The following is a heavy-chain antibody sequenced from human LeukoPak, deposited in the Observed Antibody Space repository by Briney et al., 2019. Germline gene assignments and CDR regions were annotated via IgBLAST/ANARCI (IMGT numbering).Heavy chain of an antibody. Sequence: SETLSLTCTVSGGSVSADYWSWIRQPPGKGLEWIGYIYYSGSTNYNPSLKSRVTISVDTSKNQFSLKVSSVTAADTAVYYCARVVRGYSYGPFDYWGQGTLVTVSS. CDR2: IYYSGST. CDR3: ARVVRGYSYGPFDY. V-gene: IGHV4-59*02. D-gene: IGHD5-18*01. CDR1: GGSVSADY. J-gene: IGHJ4*02.